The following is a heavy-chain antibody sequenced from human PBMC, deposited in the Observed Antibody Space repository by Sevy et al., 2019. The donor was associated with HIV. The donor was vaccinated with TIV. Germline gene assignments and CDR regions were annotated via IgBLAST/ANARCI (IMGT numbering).Heavy chain of an antibody. CDR3: ARRPTSTGPPRFDY. V-gene: IGHV3-11*06. CDR1: GFIFSDYN. CDR2: ISSTSTYT. Sequence: GGFLRLSCAASGFIFSDYNMGWIRQAPGKGLEWVSYISSTSTYTKYADSVKGRFTISRDNAKNSLFLQMNSLRAEDTAASYCARRPTSTGPPRFDYWGQGTLVTVSS. J-gene: IGHJ4*02. D-gene: IGHD2-8*02.